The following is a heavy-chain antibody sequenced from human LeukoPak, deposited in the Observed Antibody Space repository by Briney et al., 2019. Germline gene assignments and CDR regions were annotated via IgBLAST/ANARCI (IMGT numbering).Heavy chain of an antibody. J-gene: IGHJ4*02. CDR3: AKELYYYDSSGSFDY. Sequence: GGSLRLSCAASGFPFSSHAMSWVRQAPGKGLEWVSGIGVGGGDTYYADSVKGRFTISRDNSKNTLYLQMNSLRAEDTAVYYCAKELYYYDSSGSFDYWGQGTLVAVSS. D-gene: IGHD3-22*01. CDR1: GFPFSSHA. V-gene: IGHV3-23*01. CDR2: IGVGGGDT.